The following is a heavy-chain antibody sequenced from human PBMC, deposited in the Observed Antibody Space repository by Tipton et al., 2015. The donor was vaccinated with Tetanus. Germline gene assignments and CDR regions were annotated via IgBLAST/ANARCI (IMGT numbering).Heavy chain of an antibody. D-gene: IGHD5-24*01. J-gene: IGHJ4*02. Sequence: SLRLSCAASGFSFSKFGMHWVRQAPGKGLEWVGIISDDESYKKYGDFVKGRFTMSRDNSKNTVYLQMNSLRVEDTAVYFCARGCRSDGKCYIMEKWGQGTLVTVSS. CDR2: ISDDESYK. CDR1: GFSFSKFG. CDR3: ARGCRSDGKCYIMEK. V-gene: IGHV3-30*03.